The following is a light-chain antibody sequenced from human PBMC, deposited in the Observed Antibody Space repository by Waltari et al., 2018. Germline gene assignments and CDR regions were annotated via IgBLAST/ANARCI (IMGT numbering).Light chain of an antibody. V-gene: IGKV1-33*01. CDR3: QQYDNLPYT. CDR1: QDINTH. Sequence: DIQITQSPSSLSASVGYRDTITFQASQDINTHLNWYQQKAGKAPKVLIYDTSNLEIGVPSRFSGSGSGTDFIFTISSLQPEDIAAYYCQQYDNLPYTFGQGTKLEI. J-gene: IGKJ2*01. CDR2: DTS.